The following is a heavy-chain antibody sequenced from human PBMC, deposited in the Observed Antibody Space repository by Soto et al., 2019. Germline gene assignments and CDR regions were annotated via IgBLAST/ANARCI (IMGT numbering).Heavy chain of an antibody. D-gene: IGHD6-13*01. CDR3: ASPLSAAAGASSDY. CDR1: GFTFSSYS. Sequence: GGSLRLSCAASGFTFSSYSMNWVRQAPGKGLEWVSSISSSSSYIYYADSVKGRFTISRDNAKNSLYLQMNSLRAEDTAVYYCASPLSAAAGASSDYWGQGTLVTVSS. CDR2: ISSSSSYI. V-gene: IGHV3-21*01. J-gene: IGHJ4*02.